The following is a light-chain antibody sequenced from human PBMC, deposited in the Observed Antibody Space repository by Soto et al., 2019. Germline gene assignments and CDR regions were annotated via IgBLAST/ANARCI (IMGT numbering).Light chain of an antibody. CDR1: QSVSSD. CDR2: GAS. J-gene: IGKJ1*01. V-gene: IGKV3-15*01. CDR3: QQYYNWPPWT. Sequence: EVVMTQSPATLSVSPGERATLSCRSSQSVSSDIAWYQQKPGQAPRLLIHGASTRATDIPARFSGSGSGTEFTLTISSLQSEDFAVYFCQQYYNWPPWTFGPGTKVEIK.